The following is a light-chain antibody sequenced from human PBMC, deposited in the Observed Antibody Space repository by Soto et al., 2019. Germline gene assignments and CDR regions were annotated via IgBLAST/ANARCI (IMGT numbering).Light chain of an antibody. CDR3: RSYPGSNSLL. V-gene: IGLV2-8*01. J-gene: IGLJ1*01. CDR2: YVN. CDR1: GSEIGAYNY. Sequence: QPALTQPPSASGSPGQSVTISCTGTGSEIGAYNYGSWYQHHPDRAPKLIIYYVNERPSGVPDRFSGSKSGNTASLTVSGLQAEDEADYYCRSYPGSNSLLFGTRTKLTVL.